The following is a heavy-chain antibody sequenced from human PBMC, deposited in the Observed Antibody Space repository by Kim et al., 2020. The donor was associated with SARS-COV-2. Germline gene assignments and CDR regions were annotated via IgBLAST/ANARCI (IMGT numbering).Heavy chain of an antibody. D-gene: IGHD2-15*01. CDR2: IYYSGST. CDR1: GGSISSYY. V-gene: IGHV4-59*01. CDR3: AREIISHCSGGSCYSNWFDP. J-gene: IGHJ5*02. Sequence: SETLSLTCTVSGGSISSYYWSWIRQPPGKGLEWIGYIYYSGSTNYNPSLKSRVTISVDTSKNQFSLKLSSVTAADTAVYYCAREIISHCSGGSCYSNWFDPWGQGTLVTVSS.